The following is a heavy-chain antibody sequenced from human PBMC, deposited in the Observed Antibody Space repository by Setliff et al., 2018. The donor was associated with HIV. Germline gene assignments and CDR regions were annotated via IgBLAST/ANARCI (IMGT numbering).Heavy chain of an antibody. CDR2: IGPSGSST. D-gene: IGHD3-10*01. Sequence: ASVKVSCKTSAYTFNSYYMHWIRQAPGQGLEWMGLIGPSGSSTTYAQNFQGRVTMSRDTSTNTVYMELSSLRSEDTAVYYCARDRGVTVAGGRYFYYMDVWGEGTTVTVSS. J-gene: IGHJ6*03. CDR1: AYTFNSYY. CDR3: ARDRGVTVAGGRYFYYMDV. V-gene: IGHV1-46*02.